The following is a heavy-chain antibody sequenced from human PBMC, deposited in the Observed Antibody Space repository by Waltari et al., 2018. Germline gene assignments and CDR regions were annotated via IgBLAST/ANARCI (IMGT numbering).Heavy chain of an antibody. Sequence: QVQLQQWGAGLLKPSETLSLTCAVYGESFSAYYWSWIRESPGKGLEWIGESNHSGSITYSPSLRSRVTISVDTSKNQFSLNLRNVSVADTAMYFCARAARHGYRNGYPVYFDYWGQGTLVTVSS. V-gene: IGHV4-34*01. CDR2: SNHSGSI. CDR1: GESFSAYY. J-gene: IGHJ4*02. D-gene: IGHD5-18*01. CDR3: ARAARHGYRNGYPVYFDY.